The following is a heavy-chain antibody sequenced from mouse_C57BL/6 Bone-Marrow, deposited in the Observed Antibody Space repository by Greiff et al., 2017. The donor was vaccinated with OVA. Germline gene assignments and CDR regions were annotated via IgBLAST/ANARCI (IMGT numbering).Heavy chain of an antibody. CDR3: ARSNYGSSYWYFDV. CDR1: GYAFSSSW. J-gene: IGHJ1*03. CDR2: IYPGDGDT. D-gene: IGHD1-1*01. Sequence: QVQLQQSGPELVKPGASVKISCKASGYAFSSSWMNWVKQRPGKGLEWIGRIYPGDGDTNYNGKFKGKATLTVDTSSSTAYMQLSSLTSEDSAVYYCARSNYGSSYWYFDVWGTGTTVTVSS. V-gene: IGHV1-82*01.